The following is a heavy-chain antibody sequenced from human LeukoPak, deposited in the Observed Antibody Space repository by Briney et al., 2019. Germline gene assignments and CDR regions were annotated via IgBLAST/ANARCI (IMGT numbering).Heavy chain of an antibody. CDR3: VRNWDY. D-gene: IGHD1-1*01. CDR2: ISTRGNT. CDR1: GDFITNRY. V-gene: IGHV4-4*07. J-gene: IGHJ4*02. Sequence: PSETLSLTCSVSGDFITNRYWSWVRQSAGKGLEWIGRISTRGNTNYNPSLKSRVTMSVDTSNKHFSLKLTSVTAADTAVYYFVRNWDYWGQGTLVTVSS.